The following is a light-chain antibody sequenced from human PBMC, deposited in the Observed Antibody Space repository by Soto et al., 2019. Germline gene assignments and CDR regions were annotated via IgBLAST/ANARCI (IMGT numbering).Light chain of an antibody. V-gene: IGLV8-61*01. CDR3: VLFMGSGSWV. J-gene: IGLJ3*02. CDR2: STN. CDR1: SGSVSTAYY. Sequence: QTVVTQEPSLSVSPGGTVTLTCGLNSGSVSTAYYPSWYQQTPGQAPRTLMYSTNIRSSGVPDRFSGSILGNRAALTITGXXXXDESDYYCVLFMGSGSWVFGGGTKLTVL.